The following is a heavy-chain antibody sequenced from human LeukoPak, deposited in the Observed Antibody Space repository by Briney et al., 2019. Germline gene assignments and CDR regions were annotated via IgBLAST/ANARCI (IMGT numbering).Heavy chain of an antibody. V-gene: IGHV3-23*01. CDR2: ISGSGGST. J-gene: IGHJ4*02. CDR3: AKDRLRYCSGGSCYGVY. Sequence: PGGSLRLSCAASGFTFSSYAMSWVRQAPGKGLEWVSAISGSGGSTYYADSVKGRFTISRDNSKNTLYLQMNSLRAEDTAVYYCAKDRLRYCSGGSCYGVYWGQGTLVTVSS. D-gene: IGHD2-15*01. CDR1: GFTFSSYA.